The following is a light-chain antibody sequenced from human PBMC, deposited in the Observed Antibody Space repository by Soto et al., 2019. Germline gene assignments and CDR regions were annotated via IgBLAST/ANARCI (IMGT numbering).Light chain of an antibody. CDR2: DAS. J-gene: IGKJ1*01. V-gene: IGKV3-11*01. CDR3: QHYGTLQT. CDR1: QSVSSY. Sequence: EIVLTMSAATVSLSPGERATLSFRASQSVSSYLAWYQQKPGQAPRLLIYDASNRATGIPARFSGGGSGTDFTLTIGRLEPEDFAVYYCQHYGTLQTFGQGTKVDIK.